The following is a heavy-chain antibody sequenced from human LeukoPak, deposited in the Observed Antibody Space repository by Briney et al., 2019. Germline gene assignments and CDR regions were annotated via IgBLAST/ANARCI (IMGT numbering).Heavy chain of an antibody. V-gene: IGHV1-69*13. D-gene: IGHD3-10*01. Sequence: ASVKVSCKASGGTFSSYAISWVRQAPGQGLEWMGGIIPIFGTANYAQKFQGRVTITADESTSTAYMELSRLRSEDTAVYYCARAAGGSGSSYYYYYYYMDVWGKGTTVTISS. J-gene: IGHJ6*03. CDR1: GGTFSSYA. CDR2: IIPIFGTA. CDR3: ARAAGGSGSSYYYYYYYMDV.